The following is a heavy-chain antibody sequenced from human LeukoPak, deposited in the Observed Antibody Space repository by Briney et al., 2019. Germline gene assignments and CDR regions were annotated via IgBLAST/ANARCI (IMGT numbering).Heavy chain of an antibody. Sequence: GGSLRLSCAASGFTFSSYAMNWVRQAPRRGLEWVSGLSGSGGTTYYADSVKGRFTISRDNSKHTLYLQMNSLRAEDTAVYYCANGNRCTSPNCLGYYYFYMDVWGKGTTVTVSS. D-gene: IGHD2-8*01. V-gene: IGHV3-23*01. J-gene: IGHJ6*03. CDR2: LSGSGGTT. CDR1: GFTFSSYA. CDR3: ANGNRCTSPNCLGYYYFYMDV.